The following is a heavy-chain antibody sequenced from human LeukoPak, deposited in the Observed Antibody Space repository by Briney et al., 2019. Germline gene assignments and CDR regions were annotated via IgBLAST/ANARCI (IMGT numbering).Heavy chain of an antibody. CDR3: ARHAKATLVVANHFDY. D-gene: IGHD3-22*01. CDR2: IYYSGST. V-gene: IGHV4-39*01. Sequence: PSETLSLTCTVSGGSISSSSYYWGWIRQPPGTGLEWIGSIYYSGSTYYNPSLKSRVTISVDTSKNQFSLKLSSVTAADTAVYYWARHAKATLVVANHFDYWGQGTLVTVSS. CDR1: GGSISSSSYY. J-gene: IGHJ4*02.